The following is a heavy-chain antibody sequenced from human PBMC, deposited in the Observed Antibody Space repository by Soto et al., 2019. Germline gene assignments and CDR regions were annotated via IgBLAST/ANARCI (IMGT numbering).Heavy chain of an antibody. CDR2: IYYSGST. CDR3: ARREGRFGEIRYFDL. D-gene: IGHD3-10*01. J-gene: IGHJ2*01. CDR1: GGSISSSSYY. Sequence: QLQLQESGPGLVKPTETLSLTCTVSGGSISSSSYYWGWIRQPPGKGLEWIGSIYYSGSTYYNPSLKSRVTISVDTSKNQFSLKLSSVTAADTAVYYCARREGRFGEIRYFDLWGRGTLVTVSS. V-gene: IGHV4-39*01.